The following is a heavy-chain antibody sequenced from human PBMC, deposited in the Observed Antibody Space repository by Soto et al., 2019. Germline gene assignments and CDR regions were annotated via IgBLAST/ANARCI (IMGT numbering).Heavy chain of an antibody. V-gene: IGHV3-30-3*01. CDR1: GFTFSSYA. CDR3: ARDRRYGDYLDY. J-gene: IGHJ4*02. Sequence: QVQLVESGGGVVQPGRSLRLYCAASGFTFSSYAMHWVRQAPGKGLEWVAVISYDGSNKYYADSVKGRFTISRDNSKNTLYLQMNSLRAEDTAVYYCARDRRYGDYLDYWGQGTLVTVSS. CDR2: ISYDGSNK. D-gene: IGHD4-17*01.